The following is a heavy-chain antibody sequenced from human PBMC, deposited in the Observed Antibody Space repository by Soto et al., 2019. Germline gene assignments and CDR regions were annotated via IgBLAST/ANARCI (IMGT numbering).Heavy chain of an antibody. D-gene: IGHD3-22*01. CDR1: GGSISSGGYY. CDR2: IYYSGST. J-gene: IGHJ4*02. CDR3: ARTSSGYYLIDY. V-gene: IGHV4-31*03. Sequence: QVQLQESGPGLVKPSQTLSLTCTVSGGSISSGGYYWSWIRQHPGKGLEWIRYIYYSGSTYYNPSLKSRVTISVDTSKNQFSLKLSSVTAADTAVYYCARTSSGYYLIDYWGQGTLVTVSS.